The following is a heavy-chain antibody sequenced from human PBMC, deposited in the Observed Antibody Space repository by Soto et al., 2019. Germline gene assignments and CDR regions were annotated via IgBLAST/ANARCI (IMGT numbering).Heavy chain of an antibody. CDR2: MSPNSGNT. V-gene: IGHV1-8*01. CDR1: GYTFTTYD. CDR3: ARGVAAGDDY. J-gene: IGHJ4*02. Sequence: QVQLVQSGAEVKKPGASVKVSCKASGYTFTTYDINWVRQATGQGLEWMGWMSPNSGNTGYAQKFQGKVTMTRDTSINTAYMELGSLTSEDTAVYFCARGVAAGDDYWGQGTLVTVSS. D-gene: IGHD6-13*01.